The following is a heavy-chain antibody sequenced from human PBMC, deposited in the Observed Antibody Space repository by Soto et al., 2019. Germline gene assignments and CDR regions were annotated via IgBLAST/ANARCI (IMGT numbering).Heavy chain of an antibody. CDR2: IIPIFGTA. J-gene: IGHJ6*02. D-gene: IGHD2-15*01. CDR1: GGTFSSYA. Sequence: GASVKVSCKASGGTFSSYAISWVRQAPGQGLEWMGGIIPIFGTANYAQKFQGRVTITADESTSTAYMELSSLRSEDTAVYYCARGRYCSGGSCYSSDYYYGMDVWGQGTTVTVSS. V-gene: IGHV1-69*13. CDR3: ARGRYCSGGSCYSSDYYYGMDV.